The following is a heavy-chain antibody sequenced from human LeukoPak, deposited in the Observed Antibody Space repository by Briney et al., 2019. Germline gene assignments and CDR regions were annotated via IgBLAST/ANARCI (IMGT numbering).Heavy chain of an antibody. CDR1: GGTFSSYA. D-gene: IGHD3-10*01. Sequence: ASVKVSCKASGGTFSSYAISWVRQVPGQGLEWMGWITTNTGKPTYAQSFTGRFVFSLDTSVNTAYLQINSLKTEDTAVYYCARVAILSFGESLDYWGQGTLVTVSS. CDR3: ARVAILSFGESLDY. J-gene: IGHJ4*02. CDR2: ITTNTGKP. V-gene: IGHV7-4-1*02.